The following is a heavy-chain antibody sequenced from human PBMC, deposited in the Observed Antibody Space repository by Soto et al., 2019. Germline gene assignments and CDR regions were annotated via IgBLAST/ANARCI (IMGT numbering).Heavy chain of an antibody. Sequence: QEQLVESGGGVVQPGTSLRLSCAVPGGIFHGYGMHWVRQAPGKGLEWVPIIRFDGRNEEYADSVKGRFTISRDNSKKTLYLQMNTLGAEDTAVYYCARDGIGGTVFRGYLDYWGRGTVVTVSS. CDR1: GGIFHGYG. D-gene: IGHD1-7*01. V-gene: IGHV3-33*01. CDR3: ARDGIGGTVFRGYLDY. CDR2: IRFDGRNE. J-gene: IGHJ4*02.